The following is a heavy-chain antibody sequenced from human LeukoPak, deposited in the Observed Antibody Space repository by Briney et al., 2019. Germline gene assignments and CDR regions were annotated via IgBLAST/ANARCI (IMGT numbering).Heavy chain of an antibody. CDR2: ISGSGGST. Sequence: PGGSLRLSCAASGFTFSSYAMSWVRQAPGKGLEWVSAISGSGGSTYYADSMKGRFTISRDNSKNTLYLQMNSLRAEDTAVCHCAKDWSGSLFDYWGQGTLVTVSS. J-gene: IGHJ4*02. D-gene: IGHD1-26*01. CDR3: AKDWSGSLFDY. V-gene: IGHV3-23*01. CDR1: GFTFSSYA.